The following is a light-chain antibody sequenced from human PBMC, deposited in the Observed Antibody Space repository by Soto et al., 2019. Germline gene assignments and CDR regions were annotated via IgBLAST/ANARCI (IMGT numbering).Light chain of an antibody. CDR1: QSINNR. J-gene: IGKJ1*01. CDR3: QQFIDGWT. V-gene: IGKV1-5*01. Sequence: IQMTQSPSTLSASIGDRVTITCRASQSINNRLAWYQQMPGKAPNLLIYDASSLESGVPSRFRGSGSETEFTLTISGLQPDDFATYYCQQFIDGWTFGQGTKVGIK. CDR2: DAS.